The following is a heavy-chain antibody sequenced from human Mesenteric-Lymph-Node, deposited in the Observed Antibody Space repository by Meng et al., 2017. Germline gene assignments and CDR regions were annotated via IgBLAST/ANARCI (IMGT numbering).Heavy chain of an antibody. V-gene: IGHV1-69*06. CDR3: ASFGYYDSSGYYYGNWFDP. D-gene: IGHD3-22*01. J-gene: IGHJ5*02. Sequence: QVRGVQVGVEGKKPGSSVKASCKASGGTFSSYAISWVRQAPGQGLEWMGGIIPIFGTANYAQKFQGRVTITADKSTSTAYMELSSLRSEDTAVYYCASFGYYDSSGYYYGNWFDPWGQGTLVTVSS. CDR1: GGTFSSYA. CDR2: IIPIFGTA.